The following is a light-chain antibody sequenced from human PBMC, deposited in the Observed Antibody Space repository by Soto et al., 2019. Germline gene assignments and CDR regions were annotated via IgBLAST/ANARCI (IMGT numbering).Light chain of an antibody. CDR1: SSNIGAGYD. CDR2: SDI. Sequence: QSVLTQPPSVSGAPGQRLTISCTGSSSNIGAGYDVHWYQQFPGTAPKLLIFSDINRPSGVPARFSASKSGSSASLAISGLQAEDEADYYCAAWDDSLNGPVFGGGTKLTVL. CDR3: AAWDDSLNGPV. J-gene: IGLJ3*02. V-gene: IGLV1-40*01.